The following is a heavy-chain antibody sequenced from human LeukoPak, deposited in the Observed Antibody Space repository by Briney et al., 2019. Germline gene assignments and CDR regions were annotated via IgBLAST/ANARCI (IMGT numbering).Heavy chain of an antibody. CDR3: ATSSLRGYSYGQGFDY. CDR2: ISAYNGNT. J-gene: IGHJ4*02. CDR1: GYTFTSYG. D-gene: IGHD5-18*01. V-gene: IGHV1-18*01. Sequence: GASVKVSCKASGYTFTSYGISWVRQAPGQGLEWMGWISAYNGNTNYAQKLQGRVTMTTDTSTSTAYMELRSLRSDDTAVYYCATSSLRGYSYGQGFDYWGQGTLVTVSS.